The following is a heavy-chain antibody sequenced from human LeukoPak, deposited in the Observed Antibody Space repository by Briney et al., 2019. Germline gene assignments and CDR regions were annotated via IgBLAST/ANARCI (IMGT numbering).Heavy chain of an antibody. D-gene: IGHD3-22*01. CDR3: ARDWIYYYDSTGPDAFDI. CDR1: GDSISSGSYY. J-gene: IGHJ3*02. V-gene: IGHV4-61*02. Sequence: PSETLSLTCTVSGDSISSGSYYWSWIRQPAGKGLEWIGRIYTSGSTNYNPSLKSRVTISVDTSKNQFSLKLSSVTAADTAVYYCARDWIYYYDSTGPDAFDIWGQGTMVTVSS. CDR2: IYTSGST.